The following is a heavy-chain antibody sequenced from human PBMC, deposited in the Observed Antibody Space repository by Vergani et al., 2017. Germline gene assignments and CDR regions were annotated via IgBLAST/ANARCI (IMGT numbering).Heavy chain of an antibody. D-gene: IGHD2-2*01. CDR1: GFTFDDYA. V-gene: IGHV3-9*01. CDR3: AQSDCSSTSCYPDY. CDR2: ISWNSGSI. J-gene: IGHJ4*02. Sequence: VQLVESGGGVVQPGRSLRLSCAASGFTFDDYAMHWVRQAPGKGLEWVSGISWNSGSIGYADSVKGRFTISRDNAKNSLYLQMNSLSAEDTALYYCAQSDCSSTSCYPDYGGEGTLVTVSS.